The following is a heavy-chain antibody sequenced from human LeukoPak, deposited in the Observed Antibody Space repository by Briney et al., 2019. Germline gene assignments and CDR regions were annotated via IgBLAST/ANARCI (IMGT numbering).Heavy chain of an antibody. CDR2: IYYSGST. CDR1: GGSISSGDYY. Sequence: PSQTLSLTCTVSGGSISSGDYYWSWIRQPSGKGLEWIGYIYYSGSTNYNPSLKSRVTIAIDTSKNQFSLKLSSVTAADTAVYYCARSTEKYSSGRFDPWGQGTLVTVSS. CDR3: ARSTEKYSSGRFDP. D-gene: IGHD6-19*01. V-gene: IGHV4-61*08. J-gene: IGHJ5*02.